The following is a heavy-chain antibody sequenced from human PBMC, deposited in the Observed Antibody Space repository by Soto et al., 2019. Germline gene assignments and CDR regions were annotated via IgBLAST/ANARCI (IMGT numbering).Heavy chain of an antibody. CDR2: IRSKTYGGTP. D-gene: IGHD3-10*01. CDR1: GFTFGDFA. Sequence: PGGSLRLSCKASGFTFGDFAMSWVRQAPGKGPEWVGFIRSKTYGGTPEYAASVKGRFTISRDDSKSIAYLQMNSLKTEDTAVYYCTRDQPITPWGQGTTVTVSS. V-gene: IGHV3-49*04. J-gene: IGHJ6*02. CDR3: TRDQPITP.